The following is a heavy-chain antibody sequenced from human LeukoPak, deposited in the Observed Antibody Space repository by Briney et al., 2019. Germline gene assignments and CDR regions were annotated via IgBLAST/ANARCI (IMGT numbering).Heavy chain of an antibody. Sequence: GASVKVSCKASGYTFTSYYMHWVRQAPGQGLEWMGIINPSGGSTSYAQKFQGRVTMTRDTSTSTVYMELSSLRSEDTAVYYCARGENYCSGGSCYSRDYYYYMDVWGKGTTVTISS. CDR1: GYTFTSYY. D-gene: IGHD2-15*01. J-gene: IGHJ6*03. CDR3: ARGENYCSGGSCYSRDYYYYMDV. V-gene: IGHV1-46*01. CDR2: INPSGGST.